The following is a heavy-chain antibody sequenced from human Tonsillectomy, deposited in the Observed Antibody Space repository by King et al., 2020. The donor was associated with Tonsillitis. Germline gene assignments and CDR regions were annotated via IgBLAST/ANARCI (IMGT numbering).Heavy chain of an antibody. CDR3: AREANVGDILTGYSDAFDI. V-gene: IGHV3-48*03. CDR2: ISSSGTTI. Sequence: ELQLVQSGGGLLQPGGSLRLSCAASGFTFASYEMNWVRQAPGKGLEWVSYISSSGTTIYFADSVKGRFTISRDNANNSLSLLMNSLRAEDTAVYYCAREANVGDILTGYSDAFDIWVQGTMVTVSS. J-gene: IGHJ3*02. D-gene: IGHD3-9*01. CDR1: GFTFASYE.